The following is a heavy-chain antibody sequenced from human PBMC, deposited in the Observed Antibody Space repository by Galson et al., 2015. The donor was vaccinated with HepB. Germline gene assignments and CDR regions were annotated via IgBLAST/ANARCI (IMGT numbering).Heavy chain of an antibody. Sequence: SLRLSCAASGFTFSSYSMNWVRQAPGKGLEWVSSISSSSSYIYYADSVKGRFTISRDNAKNSLYLQMNSLRAEDAAVYYCARDHRSGLLFDYWGQGTLVTVSS. CDR1: GFTFSSYS. J-gene: IGHJ4*02. V-gene: IGHV3-21*01. CDR2: ISSSSSYI. CDR3: ARDHRSGLLFDY. D-gene: IGHD3-10*01.